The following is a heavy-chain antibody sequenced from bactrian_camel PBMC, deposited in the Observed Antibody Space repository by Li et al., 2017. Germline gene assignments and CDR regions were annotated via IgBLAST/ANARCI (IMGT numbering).Heavy chain of an antibody. CDR2: MDGDGRK. J-gene: IGHJ4*01. D-gene: IGHD7*01. Sequence: HVQLVESGGGSVQAGGSLRLSCTASGYTADCMGWFRPVVGKEREEVAEMDGDGRKRYTESMQGRFSISKDNTRSTLYLQMNNLTPEDTGKYFCAAGEPRGGSCLLEYSDYWGLGTQVTVS. V-gene: IGHV3S53*01. CDR3: AAGEPRGGSCLLEYSDY. CDR1: GYTADC.